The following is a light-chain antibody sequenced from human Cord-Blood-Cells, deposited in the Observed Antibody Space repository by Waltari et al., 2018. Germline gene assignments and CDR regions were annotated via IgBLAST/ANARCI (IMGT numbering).Light chain of an antibody. V-gene: IGKV1-39*01. Sequence: DIQMPQSPSSLSASVGDRVTITCRASQTISSYLNWYQQKPGKAPKLLIYAASSLQSGVPSRFSCSGSWTYFTLTISSLQPEDFATYYCQQSYSTPYTFGQGTKLEIK. CDR2: AAS. CDR3: QQSYSTPYT. J-gene: IGKJ2*01. CDR1: QTISSY.